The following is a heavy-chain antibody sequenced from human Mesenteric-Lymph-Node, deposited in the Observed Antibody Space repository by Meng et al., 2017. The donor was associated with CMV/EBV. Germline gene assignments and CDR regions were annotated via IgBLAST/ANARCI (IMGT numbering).Heavy chain of an antibody. CDR2: LYSGGNS. V-gene: IGHV3-66*02. J-gene: IGHJ6*02. Sequence: GESLKISCAASGFTVTNNYMTWVRQAPGKGLEWVSVLYSGGNSYYTDSVKGRFIISRDNSKNTLFPQMNSLRTEDSAIYYCARGMYDFSSGYYSRPPNYAVDVWGQGTTVTVSS. CDR3: ARGMYDFSSGYYSRPPNYAVDV. CDR1: GFTVTNNY. D-gene: IGHD3-3*01.